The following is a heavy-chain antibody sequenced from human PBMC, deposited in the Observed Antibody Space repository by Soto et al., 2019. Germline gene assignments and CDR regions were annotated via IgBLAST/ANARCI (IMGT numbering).Heavy chain of an antibody. CDR2: IYYSGST. V-gene: IGHV4-61*01. CDR3: ARSSYWVTNYFDY. J-gene: IGHJ4*02. D-gene: IGHD5-18*01. Sequence: PSETLSLTCTFSGGSVSSGSYYWSWIRQPPGKGLEWIGYIYYSGSTNYNPSRKSRVTISVDTSKNQFSLKLSSVTAADTAVYYCARSSYWVTNYFDYWGQGTLVTVSS. CDR1: GGSVSSGSYY.